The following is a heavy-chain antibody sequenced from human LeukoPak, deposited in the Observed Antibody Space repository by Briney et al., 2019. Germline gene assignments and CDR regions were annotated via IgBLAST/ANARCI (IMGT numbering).Heavy chain of an antibody. D-gene: IGHD3-16*01. CDR2: INHSGST. CDR1: GGSISSYY. CDR3: ARGDPGGAFDY. V-gene: IGHV4-34*01. Sequence: SETLSLTCTVSGGSISSYYWSWIRQPPGKGLERIGEINHSGSTNYNPSLKSRVTISVDTSKNQFSLKLSSVTAADTAVYYCARGDPGGAFDYWGQGTLVTVSS. J-gene: IGHJ4*02.